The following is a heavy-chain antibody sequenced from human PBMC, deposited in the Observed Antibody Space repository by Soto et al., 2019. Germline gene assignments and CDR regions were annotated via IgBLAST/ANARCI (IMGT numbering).Heavy chain of an antibody. J-gene: IGHJ6*02. CDR3: TTDRKGYDILTGYPYYYYGMDV. D-gene: IGHD3-9*01. CDR2: IKSKTDGGTT. Sequence: EVQLVESGGGLVKPGGSLRLSCAASGFTFSNAWMNWVRQAPGKGLEWVGRIKSKTDGGTTDYAAPEKGRFTISRDDSTNTLYLQMNSLKTEDTAVYYCTTDRKGYDILTGYPYYYYGMDVWGPGTTVTGSS. CDR1: GFTFSNAW. V-gene: IGHV3-15*07.